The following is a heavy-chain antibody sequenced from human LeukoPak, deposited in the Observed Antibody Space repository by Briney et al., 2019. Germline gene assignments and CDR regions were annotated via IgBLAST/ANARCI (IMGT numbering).Heavy chain of an antibody. CDR3: ATPAYRDRGGFEY. J-gene: IGHJ4*02. CDR2: VSGTTGNT. CDR1: GFTFSSYA. Sequence: PGGSLRLSCAASGFTFSSYAMFWVRQAPGHGLAWVSAVSGTTGNTYYADSVKGRFTISRDNSKNTVYLQMDSLRVDDTAVYYCATPAYRDRGGFEYWGQGTLVTVSS. D-gene: IGHD1-26*01. V-gene: IGHV3-23*01.